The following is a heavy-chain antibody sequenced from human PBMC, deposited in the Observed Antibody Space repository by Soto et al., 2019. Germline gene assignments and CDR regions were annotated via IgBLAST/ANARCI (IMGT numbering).Heavy chain of an antibody. J-gene: IGHJ6*02. D-gene: IGHD3-9*01. CDR3: AKDRRVYDFLTGPSYYYYYGMDV. CDR2: ISGSGGST. V-gene: IGHV3-23*01. CDR1: GFTFSSYA. Sequence: GGSLRLSCAASGFTFSSYAMSWVRQAPGKGLEWVSAISGSGGSTYYADSVKGRFTISRDNSKNTLYLQMNSLRAEDTAVSYCAKDRRVYDFLTGPSYYYYYGMDVWGQGTTVTVSS.